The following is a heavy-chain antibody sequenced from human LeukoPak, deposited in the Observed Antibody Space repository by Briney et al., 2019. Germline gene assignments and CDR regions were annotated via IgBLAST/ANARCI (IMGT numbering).Heavy chain of an antibody. V-gene: IGHV1-18*01. Sequence: ASVKVSCKASGYTFTSYGISWVRQAPGQGLEWMGWISAYNGNTNYAQKLQGRVTMTTGTSTSTAYMELRSLRSDDTAVYYCARVRLQRGYMDVWGKGTTVTVSS. CDR2: ISAYNGNT. CDR1: GYTFTSYG. CDR3: ARVRLQRGYMDV. J-gene: IGHJ6*03. D-gene: IGHD5-18*01.